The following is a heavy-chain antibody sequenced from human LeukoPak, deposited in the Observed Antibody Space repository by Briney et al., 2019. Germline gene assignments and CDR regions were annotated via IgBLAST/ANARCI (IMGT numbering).Heavy chain of an antibody. V-gene: IGHV4-59*08. J-gene: IGHJ4*02. D-gene: IGHD3-22*01. CDR3: ARLSHYFDSSGYYYVRFFDY. CDR1: GGSISSYS. Sequence: MTSETLSLTCTVSGGSISSYSWSWIRQPPGKGLECIGYIYDSGSTNYNPSLKSRVAISVGKSKNQFSLKLSYVTAADTAVYYCARLSHYFDSSGYYYVRFFDYWGQGTLVTVSS. CDR2: IYDSGST.